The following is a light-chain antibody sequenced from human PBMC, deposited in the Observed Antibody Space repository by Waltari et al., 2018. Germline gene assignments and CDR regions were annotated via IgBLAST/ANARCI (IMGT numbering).Light chain of an antibody. CDR1: QSVLYSSNNKNY. CDR3: QQYYRTPQT. J-gene: IGKJ1*01. V-gene: IGKV4-1*01. Sequence: DIVMTQSPDPLAVSLGERATINCKSSQSVLYSSNNKNYLAWYQQKPGQPPKLLVYWASTRESGVPDRFSGSGSGTDFTLTISSLQAEDVAVYYCQQYYRTPQTFGQGTKVEIK. CDR2: WAS.